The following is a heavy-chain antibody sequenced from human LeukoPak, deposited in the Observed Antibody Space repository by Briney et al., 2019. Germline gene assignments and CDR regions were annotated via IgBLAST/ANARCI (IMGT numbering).Heavy chain of an antibody. CDR1: GGSISSSSYY. CDR2: IYYSGST. Sequence: PSETLSLTCTVSGGSISSSSYYWGWIRQPPWKGLEWIGSIYYSGSTYYNPSLKSRVTISVDTSKNQFSLKLSSVTAADTAVYYCARNLAAAGTHYFDYWGQGTLVTVSS. V-gene: IGHV4-39*01. CDR3: ARNLAAAGTHYFDY. J-gene: IGHJ4*02. D-gene: IGHD6-13*01.